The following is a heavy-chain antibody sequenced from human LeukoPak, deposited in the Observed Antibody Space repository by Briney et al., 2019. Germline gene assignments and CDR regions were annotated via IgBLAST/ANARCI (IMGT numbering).Heavy chain of an antibody. Sequence: SQTRSLTCTVSGGSISSGSYYWSWIRQPAGKGLEWIGRIYTSGSTNYNPSLKSRVTISVDTSKNQFSLKLSSVTAADTAVYYCARGALISSSWPYWYFDLWGRGTLVTVSS. V-gene: IGHV4-61*02. D-gene: IGHD6-13*01. J-gene: IGHJ2*01. CDR1: GGSISSGSYY. CDR3: ARGALISSSWPYWYFDL. CDR2: IYTSGST.